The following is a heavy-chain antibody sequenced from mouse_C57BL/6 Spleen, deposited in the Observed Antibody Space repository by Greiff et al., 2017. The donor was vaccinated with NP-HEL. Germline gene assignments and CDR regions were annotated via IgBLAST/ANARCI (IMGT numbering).Heavy chain of an antibody. CDR3: ARPIYYDAMDY. CDR2: ISSGSSTI. D-gene: IGHD2-4*01. V-gene: IGHV5-17*01. Sequence: EVHLVESGGGLVKPGGSLKLSCAASGFTFSDYGMHWVRQAPEKGLEWVAYISSGSSTIYYADTVKGRFTISRDNAKNTLFLQMTSLRSEDTAMYYCARPIYYDAMDYWGQGTSVTVSS. J-gene: IGHJ4*01. CDR1: GFTFSDYG.